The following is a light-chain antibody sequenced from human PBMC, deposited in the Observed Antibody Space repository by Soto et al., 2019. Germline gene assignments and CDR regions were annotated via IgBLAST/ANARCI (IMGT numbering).Light chain of an antibody. CDR2: DAS. J-gene: IGKJ1*01. Sequence: DINMTQSPSTLSASVKGIVTTTFLASQSISSWLAWYQQKPGKAPKLLIYDASSLESGVPSRFSGSGSGTEFTLTISSLQPDDFATYYCQQYNSYRTFGQGTKVDIK. CDR1: QSISSW. CDR3: QQYNSYRT. V-gene: IGKV1-5*01.